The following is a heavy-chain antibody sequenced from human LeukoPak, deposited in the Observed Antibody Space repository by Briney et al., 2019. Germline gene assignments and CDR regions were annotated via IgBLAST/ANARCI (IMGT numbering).Heavy chain of an antibody. J-gene: IGHJ6*04. Sequence: GGSLRLSCAASGFTFSSYGMHWVRQAPGKGLEWVSYISSSGSTIYYADSVKGRFSISRDNAKNSLYLQMNSLRAEDTAVYYCAELGITMIGGVWGKGTTVTISS. CDR2: ISSSGSTI. CDR1: GFTFSSYG. CDR3: AELGITMIGGV. V-gene: IGHV3-48*04. D-gene: IGHD3-10*02.